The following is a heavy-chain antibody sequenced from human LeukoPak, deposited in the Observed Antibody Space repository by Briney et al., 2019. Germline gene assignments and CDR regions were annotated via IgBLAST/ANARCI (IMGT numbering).Heavy chain of an antibody. J-gene: IGHJ4*02. V-gene: IGHV3-23*01. CDR2: ISSSGDIT. D-gene: IGHD4/OR15-4a*01. Sequence: PGGSLRLSCAASGIAFSSNAMSWVRQTPGKGLEWVSSISSSGDITSYADSVKGRFTISRDKSKNTLYLQMNSLRAEDTAVYYCARDEVYGEQYHFDYWGQGTLVTVSS. CDR1: GIAFSSNA. CDR3: ARDEVYGEQYHFDY.